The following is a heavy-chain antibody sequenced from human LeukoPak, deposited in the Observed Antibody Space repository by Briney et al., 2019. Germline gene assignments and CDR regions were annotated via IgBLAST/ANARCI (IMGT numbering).Heavy chain of an antibody. J-gene: IGHJ4*02. CDR1: GYTFTSYD. D-gene: IGHD7-27*01. CDR2: MNPNSGNT. CDR3: ARTPPLTGDFDF. Sequence: ASVKVSCKASGYTFTSYDINWVRQATGQGLEWMGWMNPNSGNTGYAQKFQGRVTMTRNTSISTAYMELSSLRSEDTAVYYCARTPPLTGDFDFWGPGTMVTVSS. V-gene: IGHV1-8*01.